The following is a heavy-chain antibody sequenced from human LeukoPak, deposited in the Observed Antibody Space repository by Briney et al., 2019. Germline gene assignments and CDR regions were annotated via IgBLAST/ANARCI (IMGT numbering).Heavy chain of an antibody. D-gene: IGHD3-16*02. V-gene: IGHV3-74*01. Sequence: GGSLRLSCAASGFTFNNYWMHWVRQAPGKGLVWVSRISNDESTTTYADSVKGRFTISRDNARNTLYLQMNSLRAEDTAVYYCAKSLYGGCDYWGQGTVVTVSS. J-gene: IGHJ4*02. CDR1: GFTFNNYW. CDR2: ISNDESTT. CDR3: AKSLYGGCDY.